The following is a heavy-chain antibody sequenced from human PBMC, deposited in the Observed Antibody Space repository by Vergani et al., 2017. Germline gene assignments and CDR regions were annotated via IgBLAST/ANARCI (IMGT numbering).Heavy chain of an antibody. V-gene: IGHV3-23*01. CDR1: GFTFSSYA. Sequence: EVQLLESGGGLVQPGGSLRLSCAASGFTFSSYAMSWVRQAPGKGLEWVSAISGSGGSTYYADSVKGRVTISRDNSKNTLYVQMNSLRAEDTAVYYCANPVAPYYYYYGMDVWGQGTTVTVSS. CDR3: ANPVAPYYYYYGMDV. CDR2: ISGSGGST. J-gene: IGHJ6*02. D-gene: IGHD4-23*01.